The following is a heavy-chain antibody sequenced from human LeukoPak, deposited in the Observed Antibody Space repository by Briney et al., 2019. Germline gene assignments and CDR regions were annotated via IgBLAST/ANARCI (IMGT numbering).Heavy chain of an antibody. D-gene: IGHD1-26*01. CDR1: GFTVSSNY. CDR3: AKEFSGSYSPFDY. Sequence: GGSLRLSCAASGFTVSSNYMSWVRQAPGKGLEWVSAISGSGGSTYYADSVKGRFTISRDNSKNTLYLQMNSLRAEDTAVYYCAKEFSGSYSPFDYWGQGTLVTVSS. V-gene: IGHV3-23*01. J-gene: IGHJ4*02. CDR2: ISGSGGST.